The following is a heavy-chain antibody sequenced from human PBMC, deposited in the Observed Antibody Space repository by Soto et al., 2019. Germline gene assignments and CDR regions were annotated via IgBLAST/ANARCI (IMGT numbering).Heavy chain of an antibody. J-gene: IGHJ4*02. CDR1: GFTFKNYG. CDR3: ARGNYECSANADY. D-gene: IGHD3-22*01. CDR2: IWYDGRNK. Sequence: QVQLVESGGGVVQPGRSLRLSCAASGFTFKNYGMHWVRQAPGKGLEWVAVIWYDGRNKYYGDSVKGRFTISRDNXKNTLYLQMNSLRVEDTAVYYGARGNYECSANADYWGQGTLVTVSS. V-gene: IGHV3-33*01.